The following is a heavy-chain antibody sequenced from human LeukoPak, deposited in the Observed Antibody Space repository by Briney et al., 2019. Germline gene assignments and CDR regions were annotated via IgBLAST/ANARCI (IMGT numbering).Heavy chain of an antibody. CDR2: IRFDGSDK. Sequence: PGGSLRLSCAASGFTFSSYGMHWVRQAPGKGLEWVAYIRFDGSDKYYADSVKGRFTISRDNAKNSLYLQMNSLRAEDTALYYCARVGSSPYFDYWGQGTLVTVSS. J-gene: IGHJ4*02. CDR1: GFTFSSYG. D-gene: IGHD6-13*01. CDR3: ARVGSSPYFDY. V-gene: IGHV3-30*02.